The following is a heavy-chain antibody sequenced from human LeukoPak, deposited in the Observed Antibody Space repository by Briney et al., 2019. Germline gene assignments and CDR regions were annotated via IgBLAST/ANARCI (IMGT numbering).Heavy chain of an antibody. D-gene: IGHD3-10*01. CDR1: GGSISSYY. CDR3: ARTTMVRSRGNRYYFDY. Sequence: KPSETLSLTCTVSGGSISSYYWSWIRQPAGKGLEWIGRIYTSGSTNYNPSLKSRVTLSVDTSKNQFSLKLSSVTAADTAVYYFARTTMVRSRGNRYYFDYWSQASLVTVSS. J-gene: IGHJ4*02. CDR2: IYTSGST. V-gene: IGHV4-4*07.